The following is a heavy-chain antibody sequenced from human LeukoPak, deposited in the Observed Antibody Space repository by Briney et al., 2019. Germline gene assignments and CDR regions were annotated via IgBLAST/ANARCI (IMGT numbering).Heavy chain of an antibody. Sequence: QPGGSLRLSCAASGFTFSSYAMHWVRQAPAKGLEWVAVISYDGSNKYYADSVKGRFTISRDNSKNTLYLQMNSLRAEDTAVYYCARGPGYCSSTSCSGGIVYWGQGTLVTVSS. CDR2: ISYDGSNK. D-gene: IGHD2-2*01. CDR3: ARGPGYCSSTSCSGGIVY. CDR1: GFTFSSYA. J-gene: IGHJ4*02. V-gene: IGHV3-30-3*01.